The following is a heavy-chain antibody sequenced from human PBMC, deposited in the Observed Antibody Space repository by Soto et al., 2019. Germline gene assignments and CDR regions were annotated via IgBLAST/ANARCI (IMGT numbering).Heavy chain of an antibody. D-gene: IGHD6-19*01. J-gene: IGHJ5*02. Sequence: SETLSLTCTVSGGSMSSYYWSWIRQPPGKGLEWIGYIYYSGSTNYNPSLKSRVTISLDTSKNQFSLKLSSVTAADTAVYYCARHPGGWHWLDTWGQGTLVTLSS. CDR3: ARHPGGWHWLDT. CDR2: IYYSGST. V-gene: IGHV4-59*08. CDR1: GGSMSSYY.